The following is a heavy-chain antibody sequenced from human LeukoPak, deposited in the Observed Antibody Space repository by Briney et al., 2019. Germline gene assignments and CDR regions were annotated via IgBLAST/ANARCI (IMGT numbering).Heavy chain of an antibody. Sequence: SETLSLTCTVSGGSISSYYWSWIRQPPGKGLEWIGYTSYSGSTNYNPPLKSRVSISVDTSKNQFSLKLSSVTAADTAVYFCARALTGTTGYFDCWGQGTLVTVSS. D-gene: IGHD1-20*01. V-gene: IGHV4-59*01. CDR1: GGSISSYY. CDR3: ARALTGTTGYFDC. CDR2: TSYSGST. J-gene: IGHJ4*02.